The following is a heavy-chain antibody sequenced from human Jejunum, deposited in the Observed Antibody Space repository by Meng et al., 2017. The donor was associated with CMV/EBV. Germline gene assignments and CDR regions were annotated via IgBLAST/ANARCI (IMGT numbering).Heavy chain of an antibody. CDR2: IKQDGSER. CDR1: GFTISRDW. V-gene: IGHV3-7*01. Sequence: AASGFTISRDWMSWVRQAQGKGLEWVAKIKQDGSERWYVDSVKGRFTISRDNAKNSLYLEMSTLRVEDTAVYYCAREGGDGPYFDYWGQGTLVTVSS. D-gene: IGHD2-21*01. J-gene: IGHJ4*02. CDR3: AREGGDGPYFDY.